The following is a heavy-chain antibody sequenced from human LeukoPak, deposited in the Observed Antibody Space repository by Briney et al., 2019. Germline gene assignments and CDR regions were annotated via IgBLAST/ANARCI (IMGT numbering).Heavy chain of an antibody. V-gene: IGHV1-46*01. Sequence: ASVKVSCKASGYTFTGYYMHWVRQAPGQGLEWMGIINPSGGSTSYAQKFQGRVTMTRDMSTSTVYMELSSLRSEDTAVYYCARDGGDGYKANWFDTWGQGTLVTVSS. CDR3: ARDGGDGYKANWFDT. D-gene: IGHD5-24*01. CDR1: GYTFTGYY. J-gene: IGHJ5*02. CDR2: INPSGGST.